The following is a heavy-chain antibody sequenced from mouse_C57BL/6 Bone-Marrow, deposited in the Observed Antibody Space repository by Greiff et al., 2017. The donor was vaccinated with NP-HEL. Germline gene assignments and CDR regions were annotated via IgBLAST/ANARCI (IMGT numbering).Heavy chain of an antibody. CDR2: ISSGSSTI. J-gene: IGHJ4*01. CDR1: GFTFSDYG. CDR3: ASHGYYLYAMDY. Sequence: EVMLVESGGGLVKPGGSLKLSCAASGFTFSDYGMHWVRQAPEKGLEWVAYISSGSSTIYYADTVKGRFTISRDNAKNTLFLQMTSLRSEDTAMYYCASHGYYLYAMDYWGQGTSVTVSS. D-gene: IGHD2-3*01. V-gene: IGHV5-17*01.